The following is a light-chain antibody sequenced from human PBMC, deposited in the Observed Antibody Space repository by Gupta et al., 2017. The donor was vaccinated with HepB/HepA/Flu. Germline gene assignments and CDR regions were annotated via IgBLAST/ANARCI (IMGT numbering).Light chain of an antibody. CDR2: RNN. J-gene: IGLJ2*01. CDR1: SSNIGAGYD. Sequence: QSVLTQPPSVSGAPGQRVTIPCTGSSSNIGAGYDVHWYQQFPGIAPKLRIYRNNNRPSGVHDRFSGSKSGTSASLNITGLQAEDEADYYCQSYDSSLSGPVLFGGGTKVTVL. CDR3: QSYDSSLSGPVL. V-gene: IGLV1-40*01.